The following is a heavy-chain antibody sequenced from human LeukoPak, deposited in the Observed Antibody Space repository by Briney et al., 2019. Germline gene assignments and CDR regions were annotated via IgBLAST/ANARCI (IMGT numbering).Heavy chain of an antibody. J-gene: IGHJ2*01. CDR3: AKFTAMIYWYFDL. CDR1: GITFSRNA. V-gene: IGHV3-23*01. D-gene: IGHD5-18*01. CDR2: ISGGGDTT. Sequence: GGSLRLSCAASGITFSRNAMTWVRQAPGKGLEWVSAISGGGDTTYYADSVKGRFTISRDNSKNTLNLQMNSLRAEDTAVYYCAKFTAMIYWYFDLWGRGTLVTVSS.